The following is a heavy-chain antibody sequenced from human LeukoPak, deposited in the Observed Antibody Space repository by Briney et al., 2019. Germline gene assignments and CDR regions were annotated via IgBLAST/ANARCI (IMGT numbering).Heavy chain of an antibody. CDR3: AREAGYYCSSTSCYSNWFDP. D-gene: IGHD2-2*01. J-gene: IGHJ5*02. CDR2: ISYDGSNK. Sequence: GGSLRLSCAASGFTFSSYAMHWVRQAPGKGLEWVAVISYDGSNKHYADSVKGRFTISRDNSKNTLYLQMNSLRAEDTAVYYCAREAGYYCSSTSCYSNWFDPWGQGTLVTVSS. V-gene: IGHV3-30*04. CDR1: GFTFSSYA.